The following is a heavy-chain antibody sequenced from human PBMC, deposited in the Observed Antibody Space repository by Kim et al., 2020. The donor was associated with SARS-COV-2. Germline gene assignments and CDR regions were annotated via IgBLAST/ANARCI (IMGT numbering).Heavy chain of an antibody. CDR3: AKGSYNYGNYYFDY. Sequence: GGSLRLSCAASGFTFSSFAMTWVRQAPGKGLEWVSSISGGGGSTNYADSVNGRFTITRDDSKETLYLYLNSLRAEDTALYYCAKGSYNYGNYYFDYWGQGALVSVSS. V-gene: IGHV3-23*01. CDR1: GFTFSSFA. D-gene: IGHD5-18*01. CDR2: ISGGGGST. J-gene: IGHJ4*02.